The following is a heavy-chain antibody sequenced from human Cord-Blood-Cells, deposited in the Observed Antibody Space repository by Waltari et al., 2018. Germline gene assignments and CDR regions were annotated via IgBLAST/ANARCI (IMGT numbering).Heavy chain of an antibody. Sequence: QVQLQQWGAGLLKPSETLALTCAVYGGSFSGYYWSWIRQPPGNRMEWIGEINHSGSTNYNPSLKSRVTISVDTSKNQFSLKLSSVTAADTAVYYCARVVVVVITTLEYYYYGMDVWGQGTTVTVSS. V-gene: IGHV4-34*01. D-gene: IGHD3-22*01. CDR3: ARVVVVVITTLEYYYYGMDV. J-gene: IGHJ6*02. CDR2: INHSGST. CDR1: GGSFSGYY.